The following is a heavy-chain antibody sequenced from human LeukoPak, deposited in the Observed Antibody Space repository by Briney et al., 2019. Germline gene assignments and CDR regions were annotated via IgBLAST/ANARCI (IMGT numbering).Heavy chain of an antibody. CDR2: ISGTGGST. V-gene: IGHV3-23*01. Sequence: GGSLRLSCAVSGFTFSSYAMSWVRQAPGKGLEWVSGISGTGGSTYYADSVKGRFTISRDNSKNTLYLQMNSLRAEDTAVYYCAKRPDASDIWGQGTMVTVSS. CDR1: GFTFSSYA. J-gene: IGHJ3*02. CDR3: AKRPDASDI.